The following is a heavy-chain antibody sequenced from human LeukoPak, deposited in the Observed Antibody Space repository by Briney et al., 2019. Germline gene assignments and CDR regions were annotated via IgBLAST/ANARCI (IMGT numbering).Heavy chain of an antibody. CDR1: GFTFSSYA. D-gene: IGHD3-22*01. V-gene: IGHV3-23*01. J-gene: IGHJ4*02. CDR2: ISGSGGST. CDR3: AKGSHYYDSSGYYFGTGGY. Sequence: GGSLRLSCAASGFTFSSYAMSWVRQAPGKGLEWVSAISGSGGSTYYADSVKGRLTISRDNSKNTLYLQMNSLRAEDTAVYYCAKGSHYYDSSGYYFGTGGYWGQGTLVTVSS.